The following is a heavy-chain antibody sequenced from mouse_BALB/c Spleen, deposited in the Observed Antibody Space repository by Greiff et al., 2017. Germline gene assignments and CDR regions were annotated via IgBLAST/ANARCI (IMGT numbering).Heavy chain of an antibody. CDR3: VRSYYGNARFAY. Sequence: EVQLQQSGAELVRPGASVKISCTASGFTFTNHHIHWVKQRPGQGLDWIGYINPYNDYTSYNQKFKGKATLTVDKTSSTAYLEISSLSSEDTAVYFSVRSYYGNARFAYWGEEALVTVSP. D-gene: IGHD2-10*01. V-gene: IGHV1S45*01. J-gene: IGHJ3*01. CDR2: INPYNDYT. CDR1: GFTFTNHH.